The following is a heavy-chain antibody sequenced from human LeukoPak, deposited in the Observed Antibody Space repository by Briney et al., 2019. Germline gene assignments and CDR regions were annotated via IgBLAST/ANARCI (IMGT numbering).Heavy chain of an antibody. V-gene: IGHV5-51*01. D-gene: IGHD3-22*01. CDR2: IYPGDSDT. Sequence: GESLKISCKGSGYSFTSYWIGWVRQMPGKGLEWMGIIYPGDSDTRYSPSFQGQVTISADKSISTAYLQWSSLRASDTAMYYCARRPEIYDSSGYYEGEYYFDYWGQGTLVTVSS. CDR3: ARRPEIYDSSGYYEGEYYFDY. CDR1: GYSFTSYW. J-gene: IGHJ4*02.